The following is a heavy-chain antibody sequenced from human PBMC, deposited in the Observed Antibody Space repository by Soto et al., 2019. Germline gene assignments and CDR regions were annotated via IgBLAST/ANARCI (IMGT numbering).Heavy chain of an antibody. Sequence: QVQLVESGGGVVQPGRSLRLSCAASGFTFSSYAMHWVRQAPGKGLEWVAVISYDGSNKYYADSVKGRFTISRDNSKNTLYLQMNSLRAEDTAVYYCARDSPVVQTFDLWGRGTLVTVSS. CDR1: GFTFSSYA. J-gene: IGHJ2*01. CDR3: ARDSPVVQTFDL. V-gene: IGHV3-30-3*01. D-gene: IGHD2-15*01. CDR2: ISYDGSNK.